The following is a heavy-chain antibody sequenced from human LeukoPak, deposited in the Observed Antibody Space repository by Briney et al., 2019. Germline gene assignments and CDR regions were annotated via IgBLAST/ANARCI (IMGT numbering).Heavy chain of an antibody. D-gene: IGHD3-10*01. J-gene: IGHJ3*02. V-gene: IGHV3-64*01. CDR1: GFTFSSYA. CDR3: ARDSYYGSGSYYNSAFDI. Sequence: PGGSLRLSCAASGFTFSSYAMHWVRQAPGKGLEYVSAISSNEGSTYYANSVKGRFTISRDNSKNTLYLQMGSLRAEDMAVYYCARDSYYGSGSYYNSAFDIWGQGTMVTVSS. CDR2: ISSNEGST.